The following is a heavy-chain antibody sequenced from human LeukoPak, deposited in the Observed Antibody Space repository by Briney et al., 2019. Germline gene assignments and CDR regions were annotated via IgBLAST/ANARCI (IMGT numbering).Heavy chain of an antibody. CDR2: IYYSGST. D-gene: IGHD2-2*01. CDR3: TTVVPAALHFDY. V-gene: IGHV4-31*03. J-gene: IGHJ4*02. CDR1: GGSISGGYY. Sequence: SQTLSLTCTVSGGSISGGYYWSWIRQHPGKGLEWVGYIYYSGSTYYNPSLKSRVTISVDTSKNQFSLKLSSVTAADTAVYYCTTVVPAALHFDYWGQGSLVTVSS.